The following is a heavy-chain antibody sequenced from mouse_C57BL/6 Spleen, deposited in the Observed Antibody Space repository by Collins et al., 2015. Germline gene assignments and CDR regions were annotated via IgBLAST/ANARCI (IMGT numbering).Heavy chain of an antibody. D-gene: IGHD1-1*01. V-gene: IGHV1-82*01. Sequence: VKISCKASGYAFSSSWMNWVKQRPGKGLEWIGRIYPGNGDTNYNGKFKGKATLTADKSSSTAYMQLSSLTSEDSAVYFCARFITTPYYAMDYWGQGTSVTVSS. CDR2: IYPGNGDT. CDR3: ARFITTPYYAMDY. CDR1: GYAFSSSW. J-gene: IGHJ4*01.